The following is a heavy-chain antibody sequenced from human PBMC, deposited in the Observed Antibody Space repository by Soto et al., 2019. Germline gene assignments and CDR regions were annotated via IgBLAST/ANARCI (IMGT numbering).Heavy chain of an antibody. D-gene: IGHD6-13*01. CDR3: AKGYSSSWLGYFDY. CDR2: ISSDGSNK. Sequence: QVQLVESGGGVVQPGRSLRLSCAASGFTFSNYGIHWVRQAPGKGLEWVAVISSDGSNKYFAASVKGRFSISRDNSRNTLYLQVNSRGAEDSAVYYWAKGYSSSWLGYFDYWGQGALVTVSS. J-gene: IGHJ4*02. V-gene: IGHV3-30*18. CDR1: GFTFSNYG.